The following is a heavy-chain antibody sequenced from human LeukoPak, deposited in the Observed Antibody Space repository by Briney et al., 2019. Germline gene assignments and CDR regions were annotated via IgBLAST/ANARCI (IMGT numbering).Heavy chain of an antibody. J-gene: IGHJ4*02. CDR1: GGSISSSSYY. Sequence: SETLSLTCTVSGGSISSSSYYWGWIRQPPGKGLEWVGRIYTSGSANYNPSLKSRVTMSVDTSKNQFSLKLSSVTAADTAVYYCAREVGAYYFDYWGQGTLVTVSS. CDR3: AREVGAYYFDY. V-gene: IGHV4-61*05. CDR2: IYTSGSA. D-gene: IGHD1-26*01.